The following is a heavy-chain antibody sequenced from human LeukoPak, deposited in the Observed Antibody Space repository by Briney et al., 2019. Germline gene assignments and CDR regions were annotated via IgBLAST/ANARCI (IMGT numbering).Heavy chain of an antibody. CDR3: ARKKTGATNGLDV. CDR2: ISYSGRT. Sequence: SETLSLTCTVSGGSISSSSYYWGWVRQPPGEGPEWIGSISYSGRTHYNPSLKSRVSISVDTSKNQFSLNLSSVTAADTAVYYCARKKTGATNGLDVWGQGTTVTVSS. V-gene: IGHV4-39*01. J-gene: IGHJ6*02. CDR1: GGSISSSSYY. D-gene: IGHD1-1*01.